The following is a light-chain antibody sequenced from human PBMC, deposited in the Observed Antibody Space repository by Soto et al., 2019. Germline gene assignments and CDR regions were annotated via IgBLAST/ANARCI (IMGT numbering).Light chain of an antibody. CDR3: SSYTTNSTVV. J-gene: IGLJ2*01. V-gene: IGLV2-14*01. Sequence: QSALTQPASGSGSPGQSITIFCTGTSSDVGGYDYVSWFQQYPGKAPSLMLYDVYRRPSGVSYRFSGSKSGNTASLTISGLQAEDEADYYCSSYTTNSTVVFGGGTKLTVL. CDR2: DVY. CDR1: SSDVGGYDY.